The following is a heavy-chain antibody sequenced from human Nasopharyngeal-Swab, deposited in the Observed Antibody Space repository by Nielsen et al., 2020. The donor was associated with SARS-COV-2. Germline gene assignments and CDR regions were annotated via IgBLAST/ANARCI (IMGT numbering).Heavy chain of an antibody. CDR1: GFTFSSYW. D-gene: IGHD6-13*01. CDR2: IKQDGSEK. J-gene: IGHJ6*02. Sequence: GGSLRLSCAASGFTFSSYWMSWVRQAPGKGLEWVANIKQDGSEKYYVDSVKGRFTISRDNAKNSLYLQMNSLRAEDTAVYYCARDSFSRVGAAGSSHYYYCGTDVWGQGTTVTVSS. CDR3: ARDSFSRVGAAGSSHYYYCGTDV. V-gene: IGHV3-7*01.